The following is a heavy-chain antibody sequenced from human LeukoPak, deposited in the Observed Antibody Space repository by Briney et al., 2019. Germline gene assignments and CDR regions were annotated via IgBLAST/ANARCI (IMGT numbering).Heavy chain of an antibody. CDR1: GGSISSSSYY. V-gene: IGHV4-39*01. J-gene: IGHJ5*02. D-gene: IGHD6-6*01. Sequence: SETLSLTCTVSGGSISSSSYYWGWIRQPPGKGLEWIGSIYYSGSTYYNPSLKSRVTISVDTSKNQFSLKLSSVTAADTAVYYCVRQSEQLVRSFWFDPWGQGTLVTVSS. CDR2: IYYSGST. CDR3: VRQSEQLVRSFWFDP.